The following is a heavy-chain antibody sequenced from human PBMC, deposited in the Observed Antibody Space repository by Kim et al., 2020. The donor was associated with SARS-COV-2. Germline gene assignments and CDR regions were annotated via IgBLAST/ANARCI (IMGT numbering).Heavy chain of an antibody. CDR1: GFTFSSYS. D-gene: IGHD6-19*01. Sequence: GGSLRLSCAASGFTFSSYSMNWVRQAPGKGLEWISSISSSSSYIYYADSVKGRFTISRDNARASLYLQMNSLSAEDTAVYYCARVLTSGWSYFDYWGQG. J-gene: IGHJ4*02. CDR2: ISSSSSYI. CDR3: ARVLTSGWSYFDY. V-gene: IGHV3-21*04.